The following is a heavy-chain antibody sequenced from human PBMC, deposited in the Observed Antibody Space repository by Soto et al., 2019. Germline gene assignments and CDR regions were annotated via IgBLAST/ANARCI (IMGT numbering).Heavy chain of an antibody. V-gene: IGHV3-23*01. CDR2: ISGSGGST. Sequence: GSLRLSCAASGFSFSNYAMSWVRQAPGKGLEWVSGISGSGGSTGYADSVKGRFTISRDNSKNTLYVQMNSLRAEDSAVYYCAKTPGKPPHYWGQGTLVTVSS. D-gene: IGHD1-26*01. CDR1: GFSFSNYA. CDR3: AKTPGKPPHY. J-gene: IGHJ4*02.